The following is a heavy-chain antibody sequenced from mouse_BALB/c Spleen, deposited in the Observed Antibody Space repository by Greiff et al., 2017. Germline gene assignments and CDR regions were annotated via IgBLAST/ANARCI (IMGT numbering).Heavy chain of an antibody. CDR2: IYPGDGDT. Sequence: VQLQQSGAELARPGASVKLSCKASGYTFTSYWMQWVKQRPGQGLEWIGAIYPGDGDTRYTQKFKGKATLTADKSSSTAYMQLSSLASEDSAVYYCARRGSGYAMDYWGQGTSVTVSS. CDR1: GYTFTSYW. D-gene: IGHD1-1*02. J-gene: IGHJ4*01. V-gene: IGHV1-87*01. CDR3: ARRGSGYAMDY.